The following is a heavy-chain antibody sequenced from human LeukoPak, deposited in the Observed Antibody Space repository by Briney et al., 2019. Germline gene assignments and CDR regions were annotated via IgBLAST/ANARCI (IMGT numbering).Heavy chain of an antibody. J-gene: IGHJ5*02. D-gene: IGHD3-3*01. Sequence: PGGSLRLSCTVSGFTVSSNSMSWVRQAPGKGLEWVSFIYSSVTHYSDSVKGRFTISRDNSKNTLFLQMNSLRAEDTAVYYCAREDYDFWTGYFRFRGATRFDPWGQGTLVTVSS. CDR1: GFTVSSNS. V-gene: IGHV3-53*01. CDR3: AREDYDFWTGYFRFRGATRFDP. CDR2: IYSSVT.